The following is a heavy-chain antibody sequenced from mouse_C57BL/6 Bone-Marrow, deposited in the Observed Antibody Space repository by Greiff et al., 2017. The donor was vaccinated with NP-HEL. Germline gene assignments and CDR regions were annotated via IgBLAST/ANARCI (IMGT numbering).Heavy chain of an antibody. D-gene: IGHD2-3*01. CDR2: IYPGSGNT. Sequence: VQLQQSGAELVRPGASVKLSCKASGYTFTDYYINWVKQRPGQGLEWIARIYPGSGNTYYNEKFKGKATLTAEKSSSTAYMQLSSLTSEDSAVYFCAREGGDGYYVGYYAMDYWGQGTSVTVSS. CDR1: GYTFTDYY. J-gene: IGHJ4*01. V-gene: IGHV1-76*01. CDR3: AREGGDGYYVGYYAMDY.